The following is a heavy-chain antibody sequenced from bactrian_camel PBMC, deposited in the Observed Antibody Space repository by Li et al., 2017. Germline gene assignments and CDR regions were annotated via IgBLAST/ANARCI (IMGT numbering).Heavy chain of an antibody. Sequence: HVQLVESGGGSVQAGGSLRLSCKVSGHSRGSNCVGWYRLPPGRAPAEREGIAAIRRDGGETWYAASVKGRFTISQDDTQDTLYLRLNNLKPEDTAIYYCASTGGIWYPETRSLDPGPYGHWGQGTQVTVS. J-gene: IGHJ4*01. CDR3: ASTGGIWYPETRSLDPGPYGH. D-gene: IGHD3*01. CDR1: GHSRGSNC. V-gene: IGHV3S45*01. CDR2: IRRDGGET.